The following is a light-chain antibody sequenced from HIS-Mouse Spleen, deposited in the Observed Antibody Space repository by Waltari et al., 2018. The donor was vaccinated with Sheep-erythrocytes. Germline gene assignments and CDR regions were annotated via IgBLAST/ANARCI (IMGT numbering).Light chain of an antibody. V-gene: IGKV1-33*01. J-gene: IGKJ4*01. CDR3: QQYDNLPVT. CDR2: DAS. CDR1: QDISNY. Sequence: DIQMTQSPSSLSASVGDRVTITCQASQDISNYLNWYQQKPGRAPKLLIDDASNLETVVPSRVIGSGAGADYTFSISGLQPEDIATYYCQQYDNLPVTFGGGTKVEIK.